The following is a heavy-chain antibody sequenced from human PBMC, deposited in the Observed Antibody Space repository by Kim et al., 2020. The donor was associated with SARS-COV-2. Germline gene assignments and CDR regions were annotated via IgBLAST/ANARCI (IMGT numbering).Heavy chain of an antibody. CDR1: GFTFGDYA. V-gene: IGHV3-49*04. CDR3: TRDKEAEDTPWYYYYGMDV. J-gene: IGHJ6*02. D-gene: IGHD5-18*01. CDR2: IRNNAYRGTT. Sequence: GGSLRLSCTASGFTFGDYAMSWVRQAPGKGLEWVGFIRNNAYRGTTEYAASVKGRFTISRDDSKSMAYLQMNSLKTEDTAVYYCTRDKEAEDTPWYYYYGMDVWGQGTTVTVSS.